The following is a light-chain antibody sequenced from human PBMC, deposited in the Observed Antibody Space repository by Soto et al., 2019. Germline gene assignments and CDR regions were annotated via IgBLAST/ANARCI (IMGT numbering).Light chain of an antibody. V-gene: IGKV3-11*01. CDR1: QSVFTY. J-gene: IGKJ5*01. CDR2: DAS. Sequence: ELVLTQSPATLSLYPGERATLSCRASQSVFTYLAWYQQKRGRAPRLLMYDASNRASGVPARFSGSGSGTDFTLTISSLEPEDFAVYYCQQRNSWPRSTFGQGTRLEI. CDR3: QQRNSWPRST.